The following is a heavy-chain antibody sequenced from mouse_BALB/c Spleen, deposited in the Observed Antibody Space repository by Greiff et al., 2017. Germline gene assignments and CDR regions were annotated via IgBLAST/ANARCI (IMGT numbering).Heavy chain of an antibody. CDR3: ARGFLMISYAMDY. V-gene: IGHV5-6-5*01. J-gene: IGHJ4*01. Sequence: EVKVEESGGGLVKPGGSLKLSCAASGFTFSSYAMYWVRQTPEKRLEWVASISSGGSTYYPDGVKGRFTISRDNARNILYLQMSSLRSEDTAMYYCARGFLMISYAMDYWGQGTSVTVSS. CDR1: GFTFSSYA. CDR2: ISSGGST. D-gene: IGHD2-3*01.